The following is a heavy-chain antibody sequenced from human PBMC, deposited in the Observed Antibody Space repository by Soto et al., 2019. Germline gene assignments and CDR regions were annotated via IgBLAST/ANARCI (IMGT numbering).Heavy chain of an antibody. J-gene: IGHJ4*02. CDR1: GGSFSGYY. CDR2: INHSGST. Sequence: PSETLSLTCAVYGGSFSGYYWSWIRQPPGKGLEWIGEINHSGSTNYNPSLKSRVTISVDTSKNQFSLKLSSVTAADTAVYYCTRVGLSSSWYFDYWGQGTLVTVSS. D-gene: IGHD6-13*01. V-gene: IGHV4-34*01. CDR3: TRVGLSSSWYFDY.